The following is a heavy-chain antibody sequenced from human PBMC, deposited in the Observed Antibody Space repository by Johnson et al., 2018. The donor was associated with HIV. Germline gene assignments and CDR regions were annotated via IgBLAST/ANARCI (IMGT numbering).Heavy chain of an antibody. CDR3: ARGRISMKVVDLRGGGFDI. D-gene: IGHD3-22*01. CDR2: ISFDGGTK. Sequence: QVQLVESGGGVVQPGRSMRLSCAASGLNFSDYSMHWVRQAPGKGLEWVAIISFDGGTKYYADYVKGRFTISRDNSNNTLYLQMNSLRVEDTAVYLCARGRISMKVVDLRGGGFDIWGQGTKVTVSS. J-gene: IGHJ3*02. V-gene: IGHV3-30*04. CDR1: GLNFSDYS.